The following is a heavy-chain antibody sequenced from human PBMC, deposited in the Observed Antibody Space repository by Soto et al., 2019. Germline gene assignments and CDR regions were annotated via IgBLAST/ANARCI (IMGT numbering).Heavy chain of an antibody. V-gene: IGHV1-2*02. CDR2: INPKSGGT. D-gene: IGHD3-22*01. Sequence: ASVKVSCKTSGYTFSAYYMHWVRQAPGQGLEWMGWINPKSGGTLYAQKFQGRVTMTRDTSISTAYMELGRLRSDDTAVYYCARGGTFAYDTSGYSVYWGQGTLVTVSS. J-gene: IGHJ4*02. CDR3: ARGGTFAYDTSGYSVY. CDR1: GYTFSAYY.